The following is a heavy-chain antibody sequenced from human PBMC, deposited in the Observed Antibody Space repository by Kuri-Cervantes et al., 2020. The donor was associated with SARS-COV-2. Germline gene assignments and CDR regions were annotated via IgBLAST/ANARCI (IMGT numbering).Heavy chain of an antibody. CDR1: GASFSSSYFF. D-gene: IGHD6-13*01. J-gene: IGHJ4*02. Sequence: SETLSLTCTVSGASFSSSYFFGGWIRQPPGKGLEWIASISYTGGTYYNPSLKSRVTISVDTSRNQFSLGLHSVTATDTAVYYCVRPRYSSSWYTDYWGQGTLVTVSS. V-gene: IGHV4-39*01. CDR2: ISYTGGT. CDR3: VRPRYSSSWYTDY.